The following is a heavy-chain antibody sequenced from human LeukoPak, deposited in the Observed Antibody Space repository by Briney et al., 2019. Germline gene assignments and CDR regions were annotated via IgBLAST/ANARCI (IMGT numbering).Heavy chain of an antibody. CDR1: GFTFSIYA. J-gene: IGHJ5*01. V-gene: IGHV3-23*01. CDR3: AKDRPNYYESNGDYYRRNGDS. CDR2: ITSRDGGT. Sequence: GGSLRLSCAASGFTFSIYAMSWVRQAPRKGLEWVSSITSRDGGTFYTDPVKGRFTISRDNSKNMLYLQMNSLRAEDTAIYYCAKDRPNYYESNGDYYRRNGDSWGQGTLVTVSS. D-gene: IGHD3-22*01.